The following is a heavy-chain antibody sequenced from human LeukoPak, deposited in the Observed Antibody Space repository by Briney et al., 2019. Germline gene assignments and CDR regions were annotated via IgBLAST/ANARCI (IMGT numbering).Heavy chain of an antibody. V-gene: IGHV3-23*01. D-gene: IGHD2-2*01. Sequence: GGYLRLSCIASGFTLSSYEMSWIRQAPGKGLEWVSSVDYSGGDTHYADSVMGRFTISRDNSKNTLYLQLNSLSADDTAVYYCAKDLGYCSSTSCYSWFDPWGQGTLVTVSS. J-gene: IGHJ5*02. CDR2: VDYSGGDT. CDR1: GFTLSSYE. CDR3: AKDLGYCSSTSCYSWFDP.